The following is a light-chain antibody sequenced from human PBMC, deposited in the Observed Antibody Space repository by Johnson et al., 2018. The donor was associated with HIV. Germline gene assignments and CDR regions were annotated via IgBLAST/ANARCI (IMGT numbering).Light chain of an antibody. CDR1: SSNVGNNY. J-gene: IGLJ1*01. CDR2: DNN. Sequence: QSVLTQPPSVSAAPGQKVTISCSGSSSNVGNNYVSWYQQLPGTAPKLLIYDNNKRPSGIPDRFSVSKSGTSATLGITGLQTGDEADYYCGTWDSSLSALYVFGTVTKVTVL. V-gene: IGLV1-51*01. CDR3: GTWDSSLSALYV.